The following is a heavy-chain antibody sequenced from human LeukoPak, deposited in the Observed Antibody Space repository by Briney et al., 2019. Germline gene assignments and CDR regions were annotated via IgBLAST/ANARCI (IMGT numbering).Heavy chain of an antibody. CDR2: INGRGSST. CDR3: ERDFWVDFEYLDL. D-gene: IGHD3-3*01. V-gene: IGHV3-23*01. Sequence: GGSLRLSCTASGFTFSSHVMSWVRQAPGKGLGWVSAINGRGSSTYNADSVKGGVSISRDNSKNTVYVQMNRLRVEHTAVYYCERDFWVDFEYLDLRGGGTLVSVPS. CDR1: GFTFSSHV. J-gene: IGHJ2*01.